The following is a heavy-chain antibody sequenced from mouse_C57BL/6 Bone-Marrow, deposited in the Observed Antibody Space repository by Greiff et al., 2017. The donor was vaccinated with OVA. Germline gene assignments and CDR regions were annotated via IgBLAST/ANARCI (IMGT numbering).Heavy chain of an antibody. CDR3: ARKSYDGYVGDY. V-gene: IGHV1-64*01. Sequence: QVQLKQPGAELVKPGASVKLSCKASGYTFTSYWMHWVKQRPGQGLEWIGMIHPNSGSTNYNEKFKSKATLTVDKSSSTAYMQLSSLTSEDSAVYYCARKSYDGYVGDYWGQGTSVTVSS. CDR2: IHPNSGST. J-gene: IGHJ4*01. D-gene: IGHD2-3*01. CDR1: GYTFTSYW.